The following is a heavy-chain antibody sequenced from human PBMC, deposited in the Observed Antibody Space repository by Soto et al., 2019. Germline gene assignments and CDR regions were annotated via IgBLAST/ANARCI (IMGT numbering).Heavy chain of an antibody. Sequence: EVQLVESGGGLVQPGGSLRLSCAASGFTFSSYWMSWVRQAPGKGLEWVANIKQDGSEKYYVDSVKGRFTISRDNAKNSLYLQMNSLRAEDTAVYYCARGFFGVVRSWGYYYMDVWGKGTTVTVSS. CDR3: ARGFFGVVRSWGYYYMDV. D-gene: IGHD3-3*01. J-gene: IGHJ6*03. CDR2: IKQDGSEK. CDR1: GFTFSSYW. V-gene: IGHV3-7*01.